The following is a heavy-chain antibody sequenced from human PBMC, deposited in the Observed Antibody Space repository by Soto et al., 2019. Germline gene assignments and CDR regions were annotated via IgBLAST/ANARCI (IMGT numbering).Heavy chain of an antibody. J-gene: IGHJ5*02. CDR2: IYSSGSA. CDR3: ARGFSSVSMDA. CDR1: GDSVSSGGYY. V-gene: IGHV4-61*08. D-gene: IGHD6-19*01. Sequence: SETLSLTCTVSGDSVSSGGYYWSWIRQPPGKGLEWIGYIYSSGSANFNPSLKSRVTISRDTSKNQISLKVASVTAADTAGYYCARGFSSVSMDAWGQGTQVTVSS.